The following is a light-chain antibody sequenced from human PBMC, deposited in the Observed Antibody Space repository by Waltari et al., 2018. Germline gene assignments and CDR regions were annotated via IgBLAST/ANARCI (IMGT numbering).Light chain of an antibody. CDR3: QQYYTTPRT. CDR2: WAS. CDR1: HSVLYSSNNTNY. J-gene: IGKJ1*01. Sequence: DIVMTQSPDSLAVSLGERATSTCKSSHSVLYSSNNTNYLAWYRQKPGQPPKLLFYWASTRASGVPDRFSGSGSGTDFTLTISSLQAEDVAVYYCQQYYTTPRTFGQGTTVEIK. V-gene: IGKV4-1*01.